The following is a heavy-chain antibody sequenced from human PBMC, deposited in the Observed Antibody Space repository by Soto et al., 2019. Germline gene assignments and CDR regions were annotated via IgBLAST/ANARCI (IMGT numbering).Heavy chain of an antibody. D-gene: IGHD3-22*01. CDR1: GDSVSSNSAA. J-gene: IGHJ5*02. CDR2: TYYRSKWYN. V-gene: IGHV6-1*01. CDR3: ARGKTYYYDSSGYYDVEWFDP. Sequence: SETLSLTCAISGDSVSSNSAAWNWIRQSPSRGLEWLGRTYYRSKWYNDYAVSVKSRITINPDTSKNQFSLQLNSVTPEDTAVYYCARGKTYYYDSSGYYDVEWFDPWGQGTLVTVSS.